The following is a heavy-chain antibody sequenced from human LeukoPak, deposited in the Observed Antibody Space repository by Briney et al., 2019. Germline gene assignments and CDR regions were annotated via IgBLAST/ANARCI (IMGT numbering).Heavy chain of an antibody. D-gene: IGHD2-2*01. CDR1: DDSINSDLYF. J-gene: IGHJ5*02. Sequence: PSETLSLTCTISDDSINSDLYFGGWVRQPPGEGLEWIGNMYHSGSAFYSPSLKSRVTMSVDTSKNQFFLKLNSVTAADTAVYYCARVFSGRPRGEARPYCSSTSCSLNWFDPWGQGTLVTVSS. V-gene: IGHV4-39*01. CDR3: ARVFSGRPRGEARPYCSSTSCSLNWFDP. CDR2: MYHSGSA.